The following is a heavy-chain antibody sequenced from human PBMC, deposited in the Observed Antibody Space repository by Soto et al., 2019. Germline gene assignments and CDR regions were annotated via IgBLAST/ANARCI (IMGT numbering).Heavy chain of an antibody. CDR1: GFSLSSTRMA. CDR3: AHIVVAGLGYYFDY. V-gene: IGHV2-5*02. CDR2: IYWDDDK. J-gene: IGHJ4*02. Sequence: QITLKESGPTLVKPTQTLTLTCTFSGFSLSSTRMAVGWIRQPPGKALEWLALIYWDDDKRYSPFLKSRLTITKDSSKHQVVLTMSNMDPVDTARYYCAHIVVAGLGYYFDYWRQGTLVTVSS. D-gene: IGHD6-19*01.